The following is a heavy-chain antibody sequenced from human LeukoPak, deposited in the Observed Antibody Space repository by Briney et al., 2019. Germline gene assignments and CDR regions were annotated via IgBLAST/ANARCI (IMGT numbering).Heavy chain of an antibody. V-gene: IGHV3-30*14. Sequence: PGRSLRLSCAASGFTFSTSAMHWVRQTPGQGLEWVTVISYDGSNKYYADSVKGRFTISRDNSKNTLYLQMNSLRAEDTAVYYCARDRVHGLSDYWGQGTLVTVSS. D-gene: IGHD5/OR15-5a*01. CDR1: GFTFSTSA. CDR2: ISYDGSNK. J-gene: IGHJ4*02. CDR3: ARDRVHGLSDY.